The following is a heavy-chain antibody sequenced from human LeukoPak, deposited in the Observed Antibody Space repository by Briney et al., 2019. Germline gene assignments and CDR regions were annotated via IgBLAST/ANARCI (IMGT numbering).Heavy chain of an antibody. CDR2: INPNSGDT. V-gene: IGHV1-2*02. Sequence: ASVKVSCKASGYTFTNYYINWVRQAPGQGLEWLGWINPNSGDTNYAQKFQGRVTMTRDTSISTAYMDLSSLRSDDTAVYYRERETSLAYWGQGTLVTVSS. CDR3: ERETSLAY. D-gene: IGHD3-3*02. CDR1: GYTFTNYY. J-gene: IGHJ4*02.